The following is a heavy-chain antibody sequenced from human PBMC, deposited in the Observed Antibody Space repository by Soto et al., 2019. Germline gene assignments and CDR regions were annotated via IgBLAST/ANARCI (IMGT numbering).Heavy chain of an antibody. CDR2: IDYSGST. Sequence: QVQLQESGPGLVKPSQTLSLTCTVSGGSISSGGYYWSWIRQHPGKGLEWIGYIDYSGSTYYNPSHKGRVNLSVDKSKNPVSRKAGLVTGGENGRYFCAKKKWGGLAFDNWGQGTKVNRSS. J-gene: IGHJ3*02. V-gene: IGHV4-31*03. D-gene: IGHD1-26*01. CDR1: GGSISSGGYY. CDR3: AKKKWGGLAFDN.